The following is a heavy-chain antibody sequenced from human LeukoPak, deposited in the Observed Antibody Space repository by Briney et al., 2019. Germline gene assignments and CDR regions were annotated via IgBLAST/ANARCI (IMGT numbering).Heavy chain of an antibody. D-gene: IGHD6-19*01. CDR3: ARIAVAGTRGLGYYYMDV. CDR1: SYTFTSYG. V-gene: IGHV1-18*01. Sequence: VASVKVSCKASSYTFTSYGISWVRQAPGQGLEWMGWISAYNGNTNYAQKLQGRVTMTTDTSTSTAYMELRSLRSDDTAVYYCARIAVAGTRGLGYYYMDVWGKGTTVTASS. CDR2: ISAYNGNT. J-gene: IGHJ6*03.